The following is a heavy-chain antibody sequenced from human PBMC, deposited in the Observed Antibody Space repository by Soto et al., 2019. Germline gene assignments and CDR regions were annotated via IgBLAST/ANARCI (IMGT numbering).Heavy chain of an antibody. CDR1: GYDYTTYW. J-gene: IGHJ4*02. Sequence: GESLKISCKVSGYDYTTYWIGWVRQMPGKGLEWMGIIYPGDSDTRYNPSFQDRVTISADKSISTAYLQWSSLKASDTAIYFCARRAETSYCSVGSCSYYFDSWGQGTPVTVSS. V-gene: IGHV5-51*01. CDR2: IYPGDSDT. CDR3: ARRAETSYCSVGSCSYYFDS. D-gene: IGHD2-15*01.